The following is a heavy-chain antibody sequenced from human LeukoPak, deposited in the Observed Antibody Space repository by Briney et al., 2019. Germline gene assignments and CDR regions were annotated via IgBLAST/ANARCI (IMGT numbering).Heavy chain of an antibody. Sequence: GGSLRLSCAAPGFTFSSYWMNWVRQAPGKGLEWVSTISGGGGSTYFAGSVKGRFTISRDNSKNTLYLQMNSLRAEDTAVYYCAKSGLNRFDYWGQGTLVTVSS. J-gene: IGHJ4*02. CDR1: GFTFSSYW. CDR2: ISGGGGST. V-gene: IGHV3-23*01. CDR3: AKSGLNRFDY. D-gene: IGHD2-15*01.